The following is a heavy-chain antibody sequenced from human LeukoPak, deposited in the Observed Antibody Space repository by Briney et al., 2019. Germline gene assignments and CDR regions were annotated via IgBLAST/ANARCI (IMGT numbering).Heavy chain of an antibody. J-gene: IGHJ6*03. CDR3: AGGLGGGTYMDV. V-gene: IGHV1-8*01. CDR1: GYTFTIYD. Sequence: AAVKVSFKASGYTFTIYDINWVRQATGQGLEWMGWMNPNSGNTGYAQKFQGRVTMTRNSSISPAYMELSSLRSEDTAVYYCAGGLGGGTYMDVWGKGTTVTVSS. CDR2: MNPNSGNT. D-gene: IGHD2-15*01.